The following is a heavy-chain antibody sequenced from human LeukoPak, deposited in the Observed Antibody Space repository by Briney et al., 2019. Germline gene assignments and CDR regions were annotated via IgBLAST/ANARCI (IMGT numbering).Heavy chain of an antibody. J-gene: IGHJ3*02. CDR3: AREPLPGYDFWSGYRGDAFDI. V-gene: IGHV1-69*04. Sequence: ASVKVSCKASGGTFSSYTISWVRQAPGQGLEWMGRIIPILGIANYAQKFQGRVTITADKSTSTAYMELSSLRSEDTAVYYCAREPLPGYDFWSGYRGDAFDIWGQGTMVTVSS. D-gene: IGHD3-3*01. CDR1: GGTFSSYT. CDR2: IIPILGIA.